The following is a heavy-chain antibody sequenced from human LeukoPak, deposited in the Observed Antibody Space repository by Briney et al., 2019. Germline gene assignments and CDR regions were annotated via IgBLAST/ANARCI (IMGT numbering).Heavy chain of an antibody. CDR1: GGSFSGYY. CDR2: INHSGST. CDR3: ARVNSSSSLDY. J-gene: IGHJ4*02. D-gene: IGHD6-6*01. V-gene: IGHV4-34*01. Sequence: SETLSLTCAVYGGSFSGYYWSWIRQPPGKGLEWIGEINHSGSTNYNPSLKSRVTISVDTSKNQFSLKLSSVTAADTAVYYCARVNSSSSLDYWGQGTLVTASS.